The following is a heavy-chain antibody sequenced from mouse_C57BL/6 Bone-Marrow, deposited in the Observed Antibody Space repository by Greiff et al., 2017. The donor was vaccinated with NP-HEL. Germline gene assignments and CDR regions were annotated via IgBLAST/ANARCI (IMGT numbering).Heavy chain of an antibody. J-gene: IGHJ1*03. D-gene: IGHD1-1*01. V-gene: IGHV1-26*01. Sequence: VQLQQSGPELVKPGASVKISCKASGYTFTDYYMNWVKQSHGKSLEWIGDINPNNGGTSYNQKFKGKATLTVDKSSSTAYMELRSLTSEDSAVYYCARCTTNWYFDVWGTGTTVTVSS. CDR1: GYTFTDYY. CDR3: ARCTTNWYFDV. CDR2: INPNNGGT.